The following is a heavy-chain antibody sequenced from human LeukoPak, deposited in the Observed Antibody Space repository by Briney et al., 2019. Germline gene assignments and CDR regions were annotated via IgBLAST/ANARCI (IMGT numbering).Heavy chain of an antibody. J-gene: IGHJ4*02. V-gene: IGHV3-15*01. CDR1: GFTFGSYA. CDR2: IKPKTDGETT. D-gene: IGHD2-21*01. Sequence: GGSLRLSCAASGFTFGSYAMSWVRQAPGKGLEWVGRIKPKTDGETTEYAAPVKDRFSISRDDSKSMMYLQMNSLKTEDTAVYYCITPLPYSAQGGQGTLVTVSS. CDR3: ITPLPYSAQ.